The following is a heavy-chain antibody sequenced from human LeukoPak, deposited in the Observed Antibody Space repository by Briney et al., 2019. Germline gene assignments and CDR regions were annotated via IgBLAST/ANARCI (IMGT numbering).Heavy chain of an antibody. CDR3: ARERVTTVYY. J-gene: IGHJ4*02. D-gene: IGHD4-17*01. CDR2: INPNSGGT. CDR1: GYTFTGYY. V-gene: IGHV1-2*02. Sequence: ASVTVSCKASGYTFTGYYMHWVRQAPGQGLEWMGWINPNSGGTNYAQKFQGRVTMTRDTSISTAYMELSRLRSNDTAVYYCARERVTTVYYWGQGTLVTVSS.